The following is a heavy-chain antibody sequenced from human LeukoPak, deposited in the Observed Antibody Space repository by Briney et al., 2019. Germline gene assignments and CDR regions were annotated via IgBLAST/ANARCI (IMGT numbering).Heavy chain of an antibody. Sequence: GASVKVSCKASGYTFTSYGISWVRQAPGQGPEWMGWINAYNNSAYYAQEVQGRVTMTSDTFTRTAYMELRSLRSGDTAVYYCVRSTLGIEFDYWGQGTLVTVSS. D-gene: IGHD7-27*01. CDR1: GYTFTSYG. CDR2: INAYNNSA. CDR3: VRSTLGIEFDY. V-gene: IGHV1-18*01. J-gene: IGHJ4*02.